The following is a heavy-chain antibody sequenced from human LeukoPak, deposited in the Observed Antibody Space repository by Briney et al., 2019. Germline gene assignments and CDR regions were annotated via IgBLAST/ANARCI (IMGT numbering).Heavy chain of an antibody. J-gene: IGHJ4*02. CDR1: GFTFSSYA. V-gene: IGHV3-64*01. CDR2: ISSNGGST. Sequence: LSGGSLRLSCAASGFTFSSYAMTWVRQAPGKGLESVSAISSNGGSTYYANSVKGRFTISRDNSKNTLYLQMGSLRAEDMAVYYCARSRGVIRSIDYWGQGTLVTVSS. CDR3: ARSRGVIRSIDY.